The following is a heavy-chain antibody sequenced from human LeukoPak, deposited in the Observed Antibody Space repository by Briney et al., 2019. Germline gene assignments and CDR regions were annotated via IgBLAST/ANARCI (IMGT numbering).Heavy chain of an antibody. Sequence: AGGSLRLSCAASGFTFSSFAMSWVRQVPGKGRGWVSAISGSGGSTYYADSVKGRFTISRDNSKNTLYLQMNSLRAEDTAVYYCAKKHDCSSTSCPYYFDYWGQGTLVTVSS. CDR3: AKKHDCSSTSCPYYFDY. CDR1: GFTFSSFA. CDR2: ISGSGGST. D-gene: IGHD2-2*01. V-gene: IGHV3-23*01. J-gene: IGHJ4*02.